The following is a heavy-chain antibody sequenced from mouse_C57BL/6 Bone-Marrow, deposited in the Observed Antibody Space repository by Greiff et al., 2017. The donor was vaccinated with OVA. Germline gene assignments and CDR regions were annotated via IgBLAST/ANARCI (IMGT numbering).Heavy chain of an antibody. CDR3: ARERVPNAMDY. J-gene: IGHJ4*01. V-gene: IGHV1-69*01. CDR2: IDPSDSYT. CDR1: GYTFTSYW. D-gene: IGHD2-14*01. Sequence: QVQLQQPGAELVMPGASVKLSCKASGYTFTSYWMHWVKQRPGQGLEWIGEIDPSDSYTTYNQKFKGKSTLTVDKSSSTAYMQLSSLTTEDSAVYYCARERVPNAMDYWGQGTSVTVSS.